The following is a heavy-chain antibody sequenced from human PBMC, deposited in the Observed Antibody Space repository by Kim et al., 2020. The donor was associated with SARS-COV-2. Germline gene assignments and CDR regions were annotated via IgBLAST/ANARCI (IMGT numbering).Heavy chain of an antibody. CDR3: ARLPTKKAGAAARPRWFDP. CDR2: INHSGST. D-gene: IGHD6-13*01. V-gene: IGHV4-34*01. Sequence: SETLSLTCAVYGGSFSGYYWSWIRQPPGKGLEWIGEINHSGSTNYNPSLKSRVTISVDTSKNQFSLKLSSVTAADTAVYYCARLPTKKAGAAARPRWFDPWGQGTLVTVSS. CDR1: GGSFSGYY. J-gene: IGHJ5*02.